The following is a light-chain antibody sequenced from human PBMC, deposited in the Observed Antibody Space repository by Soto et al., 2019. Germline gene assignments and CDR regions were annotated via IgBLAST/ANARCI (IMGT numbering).Light chain of an antibody. Sequence: EILLTQSPATLSLSPGERATLTCRASQSVSSYLAWYQQKHGQSPRLLIYDASTRDTGIPARFSGSGSGTDFTLAISRLVPEDFEVYYCQQRSNWAITFGQGTRLEIK. V-gene: IGKV3-11*01. CDR1: QSVSSY. J-gene: IGKJ5*01. CDR3: QQRSNWAIT. CDR2: DAS.